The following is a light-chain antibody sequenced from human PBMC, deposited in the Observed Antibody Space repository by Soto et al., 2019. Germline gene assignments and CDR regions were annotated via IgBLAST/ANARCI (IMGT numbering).Light chain of an antibody. CDR3: QSYDGGLGVSKI. CDR2: SNN. Sequence: QSVLTQPPSVSGAPGQRVTISCTGSSSNIGAGYDVHWYQQLPGTAPKLLIYSNNNRPSGVPDRFSGSRSGTSASLAITGLQPEDEADYYCQSYDGGLGVSKIFGGGTKLTVL. CDR1: SSNIGAGYD. V-gene: IGLV1-40*01. J-gene: IGLJ2*01.